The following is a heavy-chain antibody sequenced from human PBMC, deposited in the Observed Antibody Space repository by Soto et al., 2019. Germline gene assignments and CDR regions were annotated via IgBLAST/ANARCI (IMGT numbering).Heavy chain of an antibody. CDR2: ISYDGSNK. Sequence: QVQLVESGGAVVQPGKSLRLSCAASGSTFNTYGMYWVRQAPGKGLEWVAAISYDGSNKYHADSVKGRFTISRDNSKNTLYLQMNSLRVEDTAVYYCAKDIVRYTYGACDYWGQGALVTVSS. V-gene: IGHV3-30*18. D-gene: IGHD5-18*01. J-gene: IGHJ4*02. CDR3: AKDIVRYTYGACDY. CDR1: GSTFNTYG.